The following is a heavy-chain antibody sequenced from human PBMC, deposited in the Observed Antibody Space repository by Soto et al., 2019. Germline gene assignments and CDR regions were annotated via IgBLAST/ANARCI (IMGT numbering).Heavy chain of an antibody. V-gene: IGHV3-30*18. J-gene: IGHJ6*02. CDR3: AKEGTDGRTRWLQFSPDYYGMDF. CDR2: ISYDGSNK. CDR1: GFTFSSYG. Sequence: GGSLRLSCAASGFTFSSYGMHWVRQAPGKGLEWVAVISYDGSNKYYADSVKGRFTISRDNSKNTLYLQMNSLRAEDTAVYYCAKEGTDGRTRWLQFSPDYYGMDFWGQGTTVTVSS. D-gene: IGHD5-12*01.